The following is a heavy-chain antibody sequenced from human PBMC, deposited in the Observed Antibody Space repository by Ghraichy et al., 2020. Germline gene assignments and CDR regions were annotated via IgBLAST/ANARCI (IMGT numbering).Heavy chain of an antibody. Sequence: GGSLRLSCAASGFNFSGYYMSWIRQAPGKGLEWISYISSGGDTVHYADSVKGRFTISRDNAKDSLYLQMSSLRAEDTAVYYCARRCNSGCDYWGQGTLVTVSS. CDR1: GFNFSGYY. CDR3: ARRCNSGCDY. CDR2: ISSGGDTV. J-gene: IGHJ4*02. D-gene: IGHD6-19*01. V-gene: IGHV3-11*01.